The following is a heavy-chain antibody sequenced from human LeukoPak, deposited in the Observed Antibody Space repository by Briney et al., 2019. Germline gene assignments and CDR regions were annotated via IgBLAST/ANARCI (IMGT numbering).Heavy chain of an antibody. CDR1: GFTFSSYG. CDR3: AKRKLTGYLPTPFFDY. CDR2: ISGSGGST. Sequence: GGSLRLSCAASGFTFSSYGMSWVRQAPGKGLEWVSAISGSGGSTYYADSVKGRFTISRDNSKNTLYLQMNSLRAEDTAVYYCAKRKLTGYLPTPFFDYWGQGTLVTVSS. V-gene: IGHV3-23*01. D-gene: IGHD3-9*01. J-gene: IGHJ4*02.